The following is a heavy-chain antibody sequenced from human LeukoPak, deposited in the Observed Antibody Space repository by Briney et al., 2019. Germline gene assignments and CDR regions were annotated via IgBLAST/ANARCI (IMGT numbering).Heavy chain of an antibody. CDR2: INQHGSEK. CDR1: GSTFSSHT. Sequence: GGSLRLSCAASGSTFSSHTMNWVRQAPGKGLEWVANINQHGSEKYYVDSVKGRFTISRDRDENSLYLQMNSLRVEDTAVYYCARDRSRYYDSSSYFSYFDYWGQGTLVTVSS. D-gene: IGHD3-22*01. CDR3: ARDRSRYYDSSSYFSYFDY. J-gene: IGHJ4*02. V-gene: IGHV3-7*01.